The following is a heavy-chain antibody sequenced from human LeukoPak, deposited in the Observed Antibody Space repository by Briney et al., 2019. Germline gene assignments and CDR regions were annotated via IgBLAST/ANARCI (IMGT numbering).Heavy chain of an antibody. Sequence: SETLSPTCTVSGGSISTYYWTWIRQTPGKGLEYIGYINYSGSTDSNPSLKSRVTISVDTSKNQFSLKLSSVTAADTAVYYCARAKTEYSYGYGFDPWGQGTLVTVSS. CDR1: GGSISTYY. CDR2: INYSGST. V-gene: IGHV4-59*01. D-gene: IGHD5-18*01. J-gene: IGHJ5*02. CDR3: ARAKTEYSYGYGFDP.